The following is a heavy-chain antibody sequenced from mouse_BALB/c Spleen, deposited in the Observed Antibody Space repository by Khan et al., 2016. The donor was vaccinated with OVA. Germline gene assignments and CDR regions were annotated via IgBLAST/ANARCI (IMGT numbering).Heavy chain of an antibody. CDR1: GYAFTSYY. Sequence: VQLQQSGPELMKPGASVEISCKASGYAFTSYYIHWVMQSHGTSLEWIGYIDPFSGGTTYNQKFKGKATLTVDKSSSTAYIHLTNQASEDSAVYYCTRHGYVAWFTYWGQGTLVTVSA. J-gene: IGHJ3*01. D-gene: IGHD2-2*01. CDR3: TRHGYVAWFTY. V-gene: IGHV1S135*01. CDR2: IDPFSGGT.